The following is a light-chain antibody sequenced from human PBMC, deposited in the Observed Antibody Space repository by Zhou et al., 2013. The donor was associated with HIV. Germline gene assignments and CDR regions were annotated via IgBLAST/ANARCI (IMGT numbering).Light chain of an antibody. V-gene: IGKV1-39*01. CDR3: MQATQLPRT. Sequence: DIQMTQSPSSLSASVGDRVTISCRAGLNIRKSVNWYQQKPGQAPRLIIHGVSSRLPGVPVRFIGSGSRTDFTLTISGVQVEDVGTYYCMQATQLPRTFGQGTRVDIQ. J-gene: IGKJ1*01. CDR1: LNIRKS. CDR2: GVS.